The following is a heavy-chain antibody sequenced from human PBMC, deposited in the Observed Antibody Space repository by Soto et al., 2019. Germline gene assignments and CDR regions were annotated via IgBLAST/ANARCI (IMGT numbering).Heavy chain of an antibody. Sequence: QVQLEQSGAEVKKPGSSVKVSCKASGGTFSTSAISWVRLAPEQGLEWMGGIIPIFRRPDYAQKFQGRVTVTADESTSTAYMELSGLRSDDTAVYYCARDKDRPQLGGDYYYILDVWGQGTTITVSS. V-gene: IGHV1-69*12. CDR3: ARDKDRPQLGGDYYYILDV. CDR1: GGTFSTSA. J-gene: IGHJ6*02. D-gene: IGHD3-10*01. CDR2: IIPIFRRP.